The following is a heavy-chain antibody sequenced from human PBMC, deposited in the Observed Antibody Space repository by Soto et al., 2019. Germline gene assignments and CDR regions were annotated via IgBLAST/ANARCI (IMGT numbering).Heavy chain of an antibody. J-gene: IGHJ4*02. CDR3: ARLGTWEGYGDSVFDY. D-gene: IGHD4-17*01. V-gene: IGHV4-59*12. CDR2: IYYSGNT. Sequence: PSETLSLTCTVSGGSISSYYWSWIRQPPGKGLEWIGYIYYSGNTNYNPSLKSRVTISVDTSKNQFSLKLTSVTAADTAVYYCARLGTWEGYGDSVFDYWGQGTLVTVSS. CDR1: GGSISSYY.